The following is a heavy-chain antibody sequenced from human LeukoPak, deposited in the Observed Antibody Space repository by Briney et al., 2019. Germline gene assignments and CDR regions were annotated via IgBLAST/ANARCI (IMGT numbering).Heavy chain of an antibody. V-gene: IGHV3-23*01. D-gene: IGHD3-9*01. CDR3: AKGTLRYFDWLLPARFDY. CDR2: ISGSGGST. J-gene: IGHJ4*02. CDR1: GFTFSSYA. Sequence: GGSLRLSCAASGFTFSSYALSWVRQAPGKGLEWVSAISGSGGSTYYADSVKGRFTISRDNSKNTLYLQMNSLRAEDTAVYYCAKGTLRYFDWLLPARFDYWGQGTLVTVSS.